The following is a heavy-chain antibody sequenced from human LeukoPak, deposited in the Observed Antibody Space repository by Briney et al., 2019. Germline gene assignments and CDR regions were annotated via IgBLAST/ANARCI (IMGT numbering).Heavy chain of an antibody. V-gene: IGHV3-15*01. D-gene: IGHD1-14*01. Sequence: PGGSLRLSCAASGFTFSNAWMSWVRQAPGKGLEWVGRIKSKTDGGTTDYAAPVKGRFTISRDDSKNTLYLQMNSLKTEDTAVYYCTTDDWGTQPLDYWGQGTLVTVSS. CDR1: GFTFSNAW. CDR2: IKSKTDGGTT. J-gene: IGHJ4*02. CDR3: TTDDWGTQPLDY.